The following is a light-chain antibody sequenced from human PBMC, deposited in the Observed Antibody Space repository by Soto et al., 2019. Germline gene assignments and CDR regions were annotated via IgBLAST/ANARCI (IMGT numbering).Light chain of an antibody. CDR2: EVT. CDR3: VLYRGSDTPV. J-gene: IGLJ3*02. CDR1: TSDVGGYKY. V-gene: IGLV2-14*01. Sequence: QSALTQPASVSGSPGQSIAISCTGTTSDVGGYKYVSWYQQHPGKAPKVIIYEVTNRPSGVSNRFSGSKSGNTASLTISGLQVEDEADYYCVLYRGSDTPVFGGGTKLTVL.